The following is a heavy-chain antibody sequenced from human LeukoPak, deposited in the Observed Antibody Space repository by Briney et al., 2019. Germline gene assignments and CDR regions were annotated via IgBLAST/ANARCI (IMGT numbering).Heavy chain of an antibody. CDR2: ISAYNGST. CDR1: GYTFTSYG. V-gene: IGHV1-18*01. D-gene: IGHD3-22*01. CDR3: ARDSPPNYSDSSGYYSDAFDI. Sequence: ASVKVSCKASGYTFTSYGISWVRQAPGQGLEWLGWISAYNGSTKYAEMVQGRVTMTTDTSTSTAYMELRSLRSDDTAVYYCARDSPPNYSDSSGYYSDAFDIWGQGTMVTVSS. J-gene: IGHJ3*02.